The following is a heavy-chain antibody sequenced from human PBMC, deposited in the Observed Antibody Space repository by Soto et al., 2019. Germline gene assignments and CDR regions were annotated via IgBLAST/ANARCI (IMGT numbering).Heavy chain of an antibody. Sequence: GGSLRLSCAASGFTFDDYGMSWVRQAPGKGLEWVSGINWNGGSTGYADSVKGRFTISRDNAKNSLYLQMNSLRAEDTALYYCARPPGKWELLHPFDYWGQGTLVTVSS. D-gene: IGHD1-26*01. V-gene: IGHV3-20*04. CDR2: INWNGGST. J-gene: IGHJ4*02. CDR1: GFTFDDYG. CDR3: ARPPGKWELLHPFDY.